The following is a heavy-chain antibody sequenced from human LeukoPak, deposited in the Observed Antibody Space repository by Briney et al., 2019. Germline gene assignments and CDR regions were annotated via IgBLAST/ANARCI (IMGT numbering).Heavy chain of an antibody. CDR3: TRDTGTTGEVKFDP. V-gene: IGHV4-4*07. CDR2: IYTSGST. J-gene: IGHJ5*02. CDR1: GNSFGDYY. D-gene: IGHD4-17*01. Sequence: SETLSLTCTASGNSFGDYYWSWIRQPAGKGLEWIGRIYTSGSTTYNPSLKSRVTMSVDTSKSQFSLNLMSVTAADTAVYYCTRDTGTTGEVKFDPWGQGTLVTVSS.